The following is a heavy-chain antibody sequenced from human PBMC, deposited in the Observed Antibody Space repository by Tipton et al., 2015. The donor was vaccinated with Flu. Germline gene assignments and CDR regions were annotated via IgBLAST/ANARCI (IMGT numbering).Heavy chain of an antibody. J-gene: IGHJ1*01. CDR1: GYSISSSSYY. D-gene: IGHD4-17*01. Sequence: TLSLTCIVSGYSISSSSYYWGWIRQPPGKGPEWIGNIYYSGSTYSNPSLRSRVTISVDTSKNQFSLKLRSVTAADTAVYYCARDRGDNAEYFQHWGQGTLVTVSS. V-gene: IGHV4-39*07. CDR3: ARDRGDNAEYFQH. CDR2: IYYSGST.